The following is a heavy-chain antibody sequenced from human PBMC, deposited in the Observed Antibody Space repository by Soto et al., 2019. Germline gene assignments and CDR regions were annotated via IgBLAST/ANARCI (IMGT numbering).Heavy chain of an antibody. J-gene: IGHJ4*02. Sequence: QVQLHQWGAGLLKPSETLSLACSIYSGSFSGYYWSCIRQPPGKGLEWSGDISQSGNTNYSPSLKSRVSISIDTSKKQFALNLASVSAADTAVYYCARAPKVSGSSQTRPDFWGQGTLVTVSS. CDR2: ISQSGNT. CDR3: ARAPKVSGSSQTRPDF. V-gene: IGHV4-34*01. CDR1: SGSFSGYY. D-gene: IGHD6-6*01.